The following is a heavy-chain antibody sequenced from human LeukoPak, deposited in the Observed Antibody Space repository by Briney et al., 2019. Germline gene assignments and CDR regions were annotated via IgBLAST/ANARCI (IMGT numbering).Heavy chain of an antibody. CDR3: AGEMTAVRAFDY. Sequence: GGSLRLSCAASGFTVSTNYMSWVRQAPGKGLEWVSVIYSGGSTYSADSVKGRFTISRDNSKNTLYLQMNSLRAEDTAVYYCAGEMTAVRAFDYWGQGTLVTVSS. CDR2: IYSGGST. CDR1: GFTVSTNY. J-gene: IGHJ4*02. V-gene: IGHV3-66*01. D-gene: IGHD4-11*01.